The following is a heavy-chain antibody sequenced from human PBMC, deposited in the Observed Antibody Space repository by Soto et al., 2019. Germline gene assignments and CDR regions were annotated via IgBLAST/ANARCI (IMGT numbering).Heavy chain of an antibody. D-gene: IGHD5-12*01. CDR1: GFTFSSYS. CDR2: ISSSSSTI. J-gene: IGHJ6*04. CDR3: ARADSGYAHGYYYYGMDV. Sequence: EVQLVESGGGLVQPGGSLRLSCAASGFTFSSYSMNWVRQAPGKGLEWVSYISSSSSTIYYADSVKGRFTISRDNAKNSLYLQMTSLRAEDTAVYYCARADSGYAHGYYYYGMDVWGKGTTVTVSS. V-gene: IGHV3-48*01.